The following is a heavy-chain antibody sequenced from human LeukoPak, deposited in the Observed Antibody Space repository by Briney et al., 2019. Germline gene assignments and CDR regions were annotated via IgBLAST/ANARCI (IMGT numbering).Heavy chain of an antibody. CDR3: ARHSRTYASGRYPPDY. CDR2: IYYSGST. CDR1: GGSISSGDYY. Sequence: PSETLSLTCTVSGGSISSGDYYWSWIRQPPGKGLEWIGYIYYSGSTNYNPSLKSRVSISVDTSKNQFSLKLTSVTAADTAVYYCARHSRTYASGRYPPDYWGQGTLVTVFS. V-gene: IGHV4-30-4*08. J-gene: IGHJ4*02. D-gene: IGHD3-10*01.